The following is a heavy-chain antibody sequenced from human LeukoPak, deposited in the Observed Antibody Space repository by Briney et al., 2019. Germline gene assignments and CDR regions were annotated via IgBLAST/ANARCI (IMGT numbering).Heavy chain of an antibody. D-gene: IGHD2-15*01. CDR3: AGGRGTGGSNRDFYFYYYMDV. Sequence: ASVKVSCKASGYTFTNYAIHWVRQAPGQRPEWMGWINADNGNTKYSQYFQDRITISRDTSASTAYMELRSLRSDDKAVYYCAGGRGTGGSNRDFYFYYYMDVWGTGTTVIVSS. V-gene: IGHV1-3*01. J-gene: IGHJ6*03. CDR2: INADNGNT. CDR1: GYTFTNYA.